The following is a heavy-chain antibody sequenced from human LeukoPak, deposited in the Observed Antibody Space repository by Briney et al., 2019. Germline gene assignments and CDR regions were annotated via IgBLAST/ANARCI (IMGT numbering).Heavy chain of an antibody. CDR1: GYTFTCYY. Sequence: GASVKVSCKASGYTFTCYYMHWVRQAPGQGLEWMGIINPSGGSTSYAQKFQGRVTMTRDTSTSTVHMELSSLRSEDTAVYYCARAPLVRYCSSTSCYRFWFDPWGQGTLVTVSS. CDR2: INPSGGST. D-gene: IGHD2-2*01. CDR3: ARAPLVRYCSSTSCYRFWFDP. J-gene: IGHJ5*02. V-gene: IGHV1-46*01.